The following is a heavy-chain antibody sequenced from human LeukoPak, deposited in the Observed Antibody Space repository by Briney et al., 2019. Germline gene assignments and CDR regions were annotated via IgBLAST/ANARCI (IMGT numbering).Heavy chain of an antibody. D-gene: IGHD3-10*01. Sequence: GGSLRLSCAASGFTLSDYYMSWIRQAPGKGREWVSYISSSSSYTNYADSVKGRFTISRDNAKNSLYLQMNSLRAEDTAVYYCARAPESPVLLWFGEPHQFDYWGQGTLVTVSS. CDR2: ISSSSSYT. V-gene: IGHV3-11*06. J-gene: IGHJ4*02. CDR1: GFTLSDYY. CDR3: ARAPESPVLLWFGEPHQFDY.